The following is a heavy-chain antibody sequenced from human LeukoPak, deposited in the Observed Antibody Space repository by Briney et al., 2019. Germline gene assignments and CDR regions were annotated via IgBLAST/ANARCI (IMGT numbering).Heavy chain of an antibody. CDR2: IKSKTDGGTT. D-gene: IGHD3-9*01. CDR1: GFTFSNAW. V-gene: IGHV3-15*01. Sequence: GGSLRLSCAASGFTFSNAWMSWVRRAPGKGLEWVGRIKSKTDGGTTDYAAPVKGRFTISRDDSKNTLYLQMNSLKTEDTAVYYCTTPVTYYDILTGSYYFDYWGQGTLVTVSS. J-gene: IGHJ4*02. CDR3: TTPVTYYDILTGSYYFDY.